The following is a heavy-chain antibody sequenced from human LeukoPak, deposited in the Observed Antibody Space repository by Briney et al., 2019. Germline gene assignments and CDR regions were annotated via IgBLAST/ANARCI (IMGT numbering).Heavy chain of an antibody. CDR1: GDSVSSNSAA. Sequence: SQTLSLTCAISGDSVSSNSAAWNWIRQSPSRGLEWLGRTYYRSKWYNDSAVSAKGRITINPDTSKNQFSLQLNSVTPEDTAVYYCARGIYGSGTYYYYGMDVWGQGTTVTVSS. CDR3: ARGIYGSGTYYYYGMDV. CDR2: TYYRSKWYN. D-gene: IGHD3-10*01. J-gene: IGHJ6*02. V-gene: IGHV6-1*01.